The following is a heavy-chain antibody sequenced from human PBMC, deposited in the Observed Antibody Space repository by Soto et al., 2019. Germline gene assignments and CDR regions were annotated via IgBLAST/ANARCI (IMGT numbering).Heavy chain of an antibody. CDR1: GSTFSSYA. CDR2: IGGGGIIT. D-gene: IGHD5-12*01. CDR3: ARQYSGYDKNRWDP. Sequence: GGSLRLSCAASGSTFSSYAMSWVRQAPGKGLDWVSAIGGGGIITYYADSVKGRFTISRDNSKNTLYLQMNSLRAADTAVYYCARQYSGYDKNRWDPWGQGALVTVSS. V-gene: IGHV3-23*01. J-gene: IGHJ5*02.